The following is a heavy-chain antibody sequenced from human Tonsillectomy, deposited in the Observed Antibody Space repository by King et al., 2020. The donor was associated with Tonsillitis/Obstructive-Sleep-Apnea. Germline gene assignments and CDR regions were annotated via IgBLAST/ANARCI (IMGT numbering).Heavy chain of an antibody. CDR3: AGGSYNYYAMDV. V-gene: IGHV4-34*01. J-gene: IGHJ6*02. CDR2: INDSGGT. Sequence: VQLQQWGAGLLKPSETLSLTCAVCGGSFSGYYWSWIRQPPGKGLEWIGEINDSGGTNYNPSLKSRVTISVNTSKNQFSLNLSSATAADTAVYSCAGGSYNYYAMDVWGQGTTVTVS. CDR1: GGSFSGYY.